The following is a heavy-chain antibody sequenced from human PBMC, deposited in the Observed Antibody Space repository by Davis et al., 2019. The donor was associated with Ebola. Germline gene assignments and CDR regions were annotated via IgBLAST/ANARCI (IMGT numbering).Heavy chain of an antibody. Sequence: GESLKISCAAPGFTFSSYAMSWVRQAPGKGLEWVSAISGSGGSTYYADSVKGRFTISRDNSKTTLYLQMNRLRADDTAVYYCAKGNRVTYQYDSGDDYWGQGTLVTVSS. CDR2: ISGSGGST. V-gene: IGHV3-23*01. D-gene: IGHD3-22*01. CDR3: AKGNRVTYQYDSGDDY. J-gene: IGHJ4*02. CDR1: GFTFSSYA.